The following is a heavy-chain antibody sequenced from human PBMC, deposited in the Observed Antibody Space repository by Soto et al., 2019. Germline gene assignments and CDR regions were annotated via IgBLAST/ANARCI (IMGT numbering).Heavy chain of an antibody. CDR3: ARVGLGAYDY. J-gene: IGHJ4*02. D-gene: IGHD6-19*01. CDR1: GGIFSNFA. V-gene: IGHV1-69*01. Sequence: QVQLVQSGAEVKKPGSSVKVSCKASGGIFSNFAFNWMRQAPGQGLEWMGGIIPTLGTPHYAQKFLGRVTITADESTRTFYMEMSSLTVEDTAVYYCARVGLGAYDYRGQGTLVIVSS. CDR2: IIPTLGTP.